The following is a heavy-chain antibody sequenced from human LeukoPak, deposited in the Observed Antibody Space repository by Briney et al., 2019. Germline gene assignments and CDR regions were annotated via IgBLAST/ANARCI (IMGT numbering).Heavy chain of an antibody. J-gene: IGHJ4*02. V-gene: IGHV4-39*01. CDR1: GGSISSSSYY. CDR3: ARQGYGDSSSRFYFDY. CDR2: IYYSGST. Sequence: PSETLSLTCTVSGGSISSSSYYWGWIRQPPGKGLEWIGSIYYSGSTYYNPSLKSRVTISVDTSKNQFSLKLSSVTAADTAVYYCARQGYGDSSSRFYFDYWGQGTLVTVSS. D-gene: IGHD6-13*01.